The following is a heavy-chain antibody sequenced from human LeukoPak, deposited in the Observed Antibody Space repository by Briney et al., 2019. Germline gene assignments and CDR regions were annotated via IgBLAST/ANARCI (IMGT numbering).Heavy chain of an antibody. V-gene: IGHV3-9*01. Sequence: GGSLRLSCAASGFTFDDYVMHWVRQAPGKGLEWVSGISWNSGSVGYADSVKGRFTISRDNAKNSLYLQMNSLRAEDTALYYCAKDIFYGSGKSYYDMDVWGQGTTVTVSS. D-gene: IGHD3-10*01. J-gene: IGHJ6*02. CDR1: GFTFDDYV. CDR3: AKDIFYGSGKSYYDMDV. CDR2: ISWNSGSV.